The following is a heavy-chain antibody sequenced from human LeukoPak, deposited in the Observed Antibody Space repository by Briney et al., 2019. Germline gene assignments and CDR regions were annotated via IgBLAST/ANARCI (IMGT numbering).Heavy chain of an antibody. CDR1: GYTFTSHY. CDR3: ARDKSDCSGGSCQFDY. V-gene: IGHV1-46*01. CDR2: INPSGGST. D-gene: IGHD2-15*01. Sequence: ASVKVSCKASGYTFTSHYMHWVRQAPGQGLEWMGIINPSGGSTSYAQKFQGRVTMTRDMSTSTVYMELSSLRSEDTAVYYCARDKSDCSGGSCQFDYWGQGTLVTVSS. J-gene: IGHJ4*02.